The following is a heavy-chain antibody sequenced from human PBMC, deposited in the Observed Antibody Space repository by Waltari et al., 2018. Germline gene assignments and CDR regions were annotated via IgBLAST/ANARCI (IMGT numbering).Heavy chain of an antibody. CDR2: IYWNDDK. D-gene: IGHD3-3*01. CDR3: AHRLDDFWSGYHYWYFDL. Sequence: QITLKESGPTLVKPTQTLTLTYTFSGFSLSTSGVGVGWIRQPPGKALEWLALIYWNDDKRYSPSLKSRLTITKDTSKNQVVLTMTNMDPVDTATYYCAHRLDDFWSGYHYWYFDLWGRGTLVTVSS. J-gene: IGHJ2*01. CDR1: GFSLSTSGVG. V-gene: IGHV2-5*01.